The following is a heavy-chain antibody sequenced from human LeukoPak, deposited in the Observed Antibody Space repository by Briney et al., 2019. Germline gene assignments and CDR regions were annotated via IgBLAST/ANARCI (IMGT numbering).Heavy chain of an antibody. CDR1: GVSISSSEW. J-gene: IGHJ4*01. V-gene: IGHV4-4*02. D-gene: IGHD3-9*01. Sequence: ETLTVTCAVSGVSISSSEWWIWVRQPPGQGLEWIGEIHRDGRTRYTAHLQSRVTMSIDYSKNEFSLKVSSVTTADTAIYYCGKTDIYFNPIDYWG. CDR3: GKTDIYFNPIDY. CDR2: IHRDGRT.